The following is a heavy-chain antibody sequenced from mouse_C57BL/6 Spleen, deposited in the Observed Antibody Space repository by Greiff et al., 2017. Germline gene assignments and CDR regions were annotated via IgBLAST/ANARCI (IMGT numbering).Heavy chain of an antibody. CDR1: GYAFSSSW. CDR2: IYPGDGGT. Sequence: QVQLQQSGPELVKPGASVKISCKASGYAFSSSWMNWVKQRPGKGLEWIGRIYPGDGGTNYNGKFKGKATLTADKSSSTAYMQLSSLTSEDTAVYFCATNYFDYWGQGTTLTVAS. J-gene: IGHJ2*01. V-gene: IGHV1-82*01. CDR3: ATNYFDY.